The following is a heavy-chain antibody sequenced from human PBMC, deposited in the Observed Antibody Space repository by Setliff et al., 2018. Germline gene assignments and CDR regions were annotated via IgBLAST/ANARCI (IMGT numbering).Heavy chain of an antibody. CDR1: GFTFSSYC. CDR3: ARPGRSNYWDSFDY. CDR2: ISSSSSPI. J-gene: IGHJ4*02. D-gene: IGHD3-10*01. V-gene: IGHV3-48*01. Sequence: PGGSLRLSCVASGFTFSSYCMDWFRQAPGKGLEWVSYISSSSSPIDYADSVKGRFIISRDNAKNSLYLQMNSLRADDTAVNYCARPGRSNYWDSFDYWGQGTLVTVSS.